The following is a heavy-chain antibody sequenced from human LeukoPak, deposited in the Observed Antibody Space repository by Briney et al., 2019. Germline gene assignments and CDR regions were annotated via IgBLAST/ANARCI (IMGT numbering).Heavy chain of an antibody. Sequence: PSETLSLTCSVSGGSISSSSYYWGWIRQPPGMGLEWIGSVYYSGSTYYNPSLKSRVTISVDTSKNQFSLKLSSVTAADMAVYYCASVYYYDSSGPFDYWGQGTLVTVSS. D-gene: IGHD3-22*01. CDR3: ASVYYYDSSGPFDY. CDR2: VYYSGST. J-gene: IGHJ4*02. CDR1: GGSISSSSYY. V-gene: IGHV4-39*01.